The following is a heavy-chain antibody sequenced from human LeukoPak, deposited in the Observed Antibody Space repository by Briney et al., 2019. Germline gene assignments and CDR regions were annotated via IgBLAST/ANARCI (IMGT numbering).Heavy chain of an antibody. J-gene: IGHJ4*02. D-gene: IGHD7-27*01. CDR3: ARGEANRGYFDY. CDR2: INHSGST. V-gene: IGHV4-34*01. Sequence: SSETLSLTCAVYGVSFSGYYWSWIRQPPGKGLEWIGEINHSGSTNYNPSLKSRVTISVDTFKNQFSLKLSSVTAADTAVYYCARGEANRGYFDYWGQGTLVTVSS. CDR1: GVSFSGYY.